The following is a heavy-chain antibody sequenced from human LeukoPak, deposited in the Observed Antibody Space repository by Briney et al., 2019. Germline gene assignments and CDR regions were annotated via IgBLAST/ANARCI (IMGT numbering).Heavy chain of an antibody. CDR1: GFTFDDYA. Sequence: GGSLRLSCAASGFTFDDYAMHWVRQAPGKGLEWVSGISWNSGSIGYADSVKGRFIISRDNAKNSLYLQMNSLRAEDTAVYYCARGRLWFGELFGYWGQGTLVTVSS. V-gene: IGHV3-9*01. CDR3: ARGRLWFGELFGY. CDR2: ISWNSGSI. J-gene: IGHJ4*02. D-gene: IGHD3-10*01.